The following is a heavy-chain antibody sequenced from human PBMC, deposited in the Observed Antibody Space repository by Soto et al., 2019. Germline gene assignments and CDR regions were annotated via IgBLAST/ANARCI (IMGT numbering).Heavy chain of an antibody. CDR1: GGSIISSSYY. CDR3: ARHPSLWELLYFDY. CDR2: IYYSGST. V-gene: IGHV4-39*01. J-gene: IGHJ4*02. D-gene: IGHD1-26*01. Sequence: SATLSLTCTVPGGSIISSSYYWVWIRQPPGKGLEWIGSIYYSGSTYYNPSLKSRVTISVDTSKNQFSLKLSSVTAADTAVYYCARHPSLWELLYFDYWGQGTLVTVSS.